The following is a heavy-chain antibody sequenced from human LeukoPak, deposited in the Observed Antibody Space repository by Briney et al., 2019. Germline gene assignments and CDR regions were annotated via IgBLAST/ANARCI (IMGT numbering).Heavy chain of an antibody. Sequence: GGSLRLSCAASGFIFSNYGMHWVRQAPGKGLEWVAVTSCDGSNKYYADSVKGRFTISRDNSKNTLDLQMNSLRVEDAAVYYCARGTFGVVISPAYYYYGMDVWGQGTTVTVSS. CDR2: TSCDGSNK. CDR1: GFIFSNYG. CDR3: ARGTFGVVISPAYYYYGMDV. J-gene: IGHJ6*02. V-gene: IGHV3-30*03. D-gene: IGHD3-3*01.